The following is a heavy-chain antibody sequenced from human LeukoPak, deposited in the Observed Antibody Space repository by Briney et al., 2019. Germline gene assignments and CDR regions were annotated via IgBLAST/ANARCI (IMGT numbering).Heavy chain of an antibody. D-gene: IGHD3-10*01. CDR3: ARALYYGSGIGVWFDP. J-gene: IGHJ5*02. CDR2: IYYSGST. Sequence: SETLSLTCTVSGASISSYYWTWIRQPPGKGLEWIGSIYYSGSTYYNPSLKSRVTISVDTSKNQFSLKLSSVTAADTAVYYCARALYYGSGIGVWFDPWGQGTLVTVSS. CDR1: GASISSYY. V-gene: IGHV4-59*12.